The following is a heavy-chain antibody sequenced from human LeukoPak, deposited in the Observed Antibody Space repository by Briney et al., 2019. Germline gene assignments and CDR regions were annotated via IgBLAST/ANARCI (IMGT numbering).Heavy chain of an antibody. CDR2: ISSSGRTT. CDR3: ARVATAGTTFYYGMDV. D-gene: IGHD6-13*01. J-gene: IGHJ6*02. CDR1: GFTFSSYE. Sequence: GGSLRLSCAASGFTFSSYEVNWVRQDPGKGLEWVSYISSSGRTTHYADSVKGRFTISRDNAKDSLYLQMNSLRAEDTAVYYCARVATAGTTFYYGMDVWGQGTTVTVSS. V-gene: IGHV3-48*03.